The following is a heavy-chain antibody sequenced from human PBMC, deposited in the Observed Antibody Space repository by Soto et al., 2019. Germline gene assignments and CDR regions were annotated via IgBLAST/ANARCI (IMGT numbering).Heavy chain of an antibody. CDR3: ARGRAAAVRYFDL. Sequence: QVQLQESGPGLVKPSQTLSLTCTVSGGSISSGDYYWSWIRQPPGKGLEWIGYIYYSVSTYYNPSLKSRVTISVDTFKIQFSLKLSSVTAAYTAVYYCARGRAAAVRYFDLWCRGTLVTVSS. J-gene: IGHJ2*01. CDR1: GGSISSGDYY. CDR2: IYYSVST. V-gene: IGHV4-30-4*01. D-gene: IGHD6-13*01.